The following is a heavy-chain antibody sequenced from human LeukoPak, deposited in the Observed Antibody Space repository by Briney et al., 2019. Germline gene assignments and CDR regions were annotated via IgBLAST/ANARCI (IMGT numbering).Heavy chain of an antibody. CDR1: GGSISSYY. Sequence: SETLSLTCTVSGGSISSYYWSWIRQPAGKGLGWIGRIYTSGSTNYNPSLKSRVTMSVDTSKNQFSLKLSSVTAADTAVYYCARDPLGSSGYYLDYWGQGTLVTVSS. D-gene: IGHD3-22*01. CDR2: IYTSGST. V-gene: IGHV4-4*07. J-gene: IGHJ4*02. CDR3: ARDPLGSSGYYLDY.